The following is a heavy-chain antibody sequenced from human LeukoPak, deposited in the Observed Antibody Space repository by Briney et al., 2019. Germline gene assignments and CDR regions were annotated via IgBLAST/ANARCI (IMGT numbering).Heavy chain of an antibody. CDR3: ARDGSSSSRVVYFDY. J-gene: IGHJ4*02. Sequence: SETLSLTCTVSGDSISSGDYYWSWIRQPAGKGLEWSGRISSSGSTNYNPSLKSRVTISVDTSKNQFSLKLSSVTAADTAVYYCARDGSSSSRVVYFDYWGQGTLVTVSS. CDR2: ISSSGST. D-gene: IGHD6-6*01. V-gene: IGHV4-61*02. CDR1: GDSISSGDYY.